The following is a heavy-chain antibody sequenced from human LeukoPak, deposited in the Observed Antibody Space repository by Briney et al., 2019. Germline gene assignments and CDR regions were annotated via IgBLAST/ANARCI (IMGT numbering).Heavy chain of an antibody. CDR3: ARDPRTITVAGIGVFDT. J-gene: IGHJ3*02. CDR2: INPSGGKT. Sequence: ASVKVSCKASGYTFTNYYIHWVRQAPGQGLECMGIINPSGGKTNYAQKFQGRVTMTRDMSTTIIYMELSSLRSEDTAVYYCARDPRTITVAGIGVFDTWGQGTMVTVSS. D-gene: IGHD6-19*01. V-gene: IGHV1-46*01. CDR1: GYTFTNYY.